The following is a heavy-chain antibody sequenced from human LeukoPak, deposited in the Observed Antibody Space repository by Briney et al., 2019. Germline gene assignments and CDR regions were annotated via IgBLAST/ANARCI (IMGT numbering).Heavy chain of an antibody. CDR2: IYYSGST. J-gene: IGHJ2*01. D-gene: IGHD3-10*01. CDR3: ARHQSWHDWYFDL. V-gene: IGHV4-59*08. CDR1: GGSISSYY. Sequence: PSETLSLTCTVSGGSISSYYWSWIRQPPGKGLEWIGYIYYSGSTNYNPSLKSRVTISVDTSKNQFSLKLSSVTAADTAVYYCARHQSWHDWYFDLWGRGTLVNVSS.